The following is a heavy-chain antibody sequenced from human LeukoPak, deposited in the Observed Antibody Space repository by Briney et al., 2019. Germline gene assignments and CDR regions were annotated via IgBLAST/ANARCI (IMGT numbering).Heavy chain of an antibody. CDR3: ARDVGGRVTTVGVFDY. J-gene: IGHJ4*02. Sequence: ASVKVSCKVSGYTFTGYYIHWVRQAPGQGLEWMGWINPTSGGTNYAQKFQGRVTMTRDTSISTAYMELSRLRSDDTAVYYCARDVGGRVTTVGVFDYWGQGTLVTVSS. CDR2: INPTSGGT. D-gene: IGHD4-23*01. CDR1: GYTFTGYY. V-gene: IGHV1-2*02.